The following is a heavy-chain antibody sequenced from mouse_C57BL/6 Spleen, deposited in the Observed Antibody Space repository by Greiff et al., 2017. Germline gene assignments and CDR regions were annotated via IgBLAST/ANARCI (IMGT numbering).Heavy chain of an antibody. J-gene: IGHJ1*03. CDR2: INYDGSST. CDR3: ARGGGYFDV. CDR1: GFIFSDYY. V-gene: IGHV5-16*01. Sequence: EVKLVESEGGLVQPGSSMKLSCTASGFIFSDYYMAWVRQVPEKGLEWVANINYDGSSTYYLDSLKSRFIISRDNAKNILYLQMSSLKSEDTATYYCARGGGYFDVWGTGTTVTVSS.